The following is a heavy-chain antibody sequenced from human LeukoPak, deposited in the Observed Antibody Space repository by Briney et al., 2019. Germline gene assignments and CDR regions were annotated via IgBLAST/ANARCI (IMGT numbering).Heavy chain of an antibody. CDR2: IDYSGGT. J-gene: IGHJ5*02. CDR1: GGSISSSGYF. Sequence: NPSETLSLTCTVSGGSISSSGYFWGWIRQPPGKGLEWIGSIDYSGGTYYIPSLKGRITISPDTSKNHFSLKLSSVTAADTAVYYCAGGEVVPAAIYNWFDPWGQGTLVTVSS. CDR3: AGGEVVPAAIYNWFDP. V-gene: IGHV4-39*02. D-gene: IGHD2-2*01.